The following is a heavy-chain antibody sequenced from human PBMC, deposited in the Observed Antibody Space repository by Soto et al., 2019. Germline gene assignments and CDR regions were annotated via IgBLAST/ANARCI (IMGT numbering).Heavy chain of an antibody. J-gene: IGHJ4*02. CDR1: GFTFSSYA. CDR2: ISGSGGDT. D-gene: IGHD1-26*01. CDR3: ARRGSGTYYDY. Sequence: EVQLLESGGGLVQPGGSLRLSCAASGFTFSSYAMSWVRQAPGKGLEWVSVISGSGGDTYYADSVKGRFTISRDISKNTLYLQMNSLRAEDTAVYYCARRGSGTYYDYWGQGTLVTVSS. V-gene: IGHV3-23*01.